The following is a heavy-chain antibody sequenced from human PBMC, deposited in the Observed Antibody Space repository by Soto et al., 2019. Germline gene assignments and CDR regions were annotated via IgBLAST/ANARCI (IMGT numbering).Heavy chain of an antibody. D-gene: IGHD3-3*01. V-gene: IGHV3-7*01. J-gene: IGHJ6*02. Sequence: GGSLRLSCAASGFTFSSYWMSWVRQAPGKGLEWVANIKQDGSEKYYVVSVKGRFTISRDNAKNSLYLQMNSLRAEDTAVYYCARDGRVFGVVSSSLDYGMDVWGQGTTVTVSS. CDR2: IKQDGSEK. CDR3: ARDGRVFGVVSSSLDYGMDV. CDR1: GFTFSSYW.